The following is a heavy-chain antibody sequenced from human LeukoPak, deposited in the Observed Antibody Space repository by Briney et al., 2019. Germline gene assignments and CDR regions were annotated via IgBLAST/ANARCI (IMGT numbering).Heavy chain of an antibody. CDR1: GYTFTGYY. CDR3: ARSGYCSGGSCYSGAFDI. D-gene: IGHD2-15*01. CDR2: INPNNGGT. V-gene: IGHV1-2*02. Sequence: ASVKVSCKTSGYTFTGYYVHWVRQAPGQGLEWMGWINPNNGGTNFAQKFQGRVTMTTDTSINTAYMDLSRLISDDTAVYYCARSGYCSGGSCYSGAFDIWGQGTMVTVSS. J-gene: IGHJ3*02.